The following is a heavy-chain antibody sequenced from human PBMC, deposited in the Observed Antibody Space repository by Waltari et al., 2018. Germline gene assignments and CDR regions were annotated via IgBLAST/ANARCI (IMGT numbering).Heavy chain of an antibody. V-gene: IGHV1-69*12. Sequence: QVQLVQSGAEVTKPGSSVKVSCKASGGTFSSSAISWVRQAPGQGLEVRGGIIPIFGTENYAQKFQGRVRITADESTSTAYMELSSLRSEDTAVYYCARVGAVAENYYYGMDVWGQGTTVTVSS. CDR1: GGTFSSSA. CDR2: IIPIFGTE. J-gene: IGHJ6*02. D-gene: IGHD6-19*01. CDR3: ARVGAVAENYYYGMDV.